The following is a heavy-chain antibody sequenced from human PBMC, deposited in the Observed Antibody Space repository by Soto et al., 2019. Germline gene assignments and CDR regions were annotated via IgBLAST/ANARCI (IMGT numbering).Heavy chain of an antibody. CDR2: ISGSGGST. D-gene: IGHD4-17*01. V-gene: IGHV3-23*01. CDR3: AKDLSGDYGNDY. Sequence: PGGLLRLSCAASGYTFSSYAMSWVRQAPGKGLEWVSAISGSGGSTYYADSVKGRFTISRDNSKNTLYLQMNSPRAEDTAVYYCAKDLSGDYGNDYWGQGTLVTVSS. J-gene: IGHJ4*02. CDR1: GYTFSSYA.